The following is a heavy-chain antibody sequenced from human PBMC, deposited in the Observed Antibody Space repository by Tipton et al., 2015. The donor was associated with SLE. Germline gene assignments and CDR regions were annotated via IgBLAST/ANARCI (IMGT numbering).Heavy chain of an antibody. CDR2: IYYSGST. J-gene: IGHJ6*03. Sequence: TLSLTCTVSGDSIRSYYWSWIRQPPGKGLEWIGYIYYSGSTNYNPSLKSRVTISVDTSKNQFSLKLNSVTAADTAVYYCARIVTYYDFWSGPGKVYYYYYMDVWGKGTTVTVSS. V-gene: IGHV4-59*07. D-gene: IGHD3-3*01. CDR3: ARIVTYYDFWSGPGKVYYYYYMDV. CDR1: GDSIRSYY.